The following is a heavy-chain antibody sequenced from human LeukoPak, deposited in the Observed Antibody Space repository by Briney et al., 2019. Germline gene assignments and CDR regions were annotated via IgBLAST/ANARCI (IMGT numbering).Heavy chain of an antibody. CDR3: ARDYYDHYGMDV. CDR2: INHSGST. Sequence: SETLSLTCAVYGGSFSGYYWSWIRQPPGKGLEWIGEINHSGSTNYNPSLKSRVTISVDTSKNQFSLKLSPVTAADTAVYYSARDYYDHYGMDVWGQGTTVTVSS. D-gene: IGHD3-22*01. V-gene: IGHV4-34*01. J-gene: IGHJ6*02. CDR1: GGSFSGYY.